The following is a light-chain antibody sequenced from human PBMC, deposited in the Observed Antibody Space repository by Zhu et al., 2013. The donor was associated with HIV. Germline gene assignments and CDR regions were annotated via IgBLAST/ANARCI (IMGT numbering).Light chain of an antibody. Sequence: QSVLTQPPSVSAAPGQRVTISCSGGSSNIGNNFVAWYQHHPGKAPKLMIYEVSKRPSGVSNRFSGSKSGNTASLTISGLQAEDEADYFCCSYAGSSTYVFGTGTKVTVL. CDR1: SSNIGNNF. V-gene: IGLV2-23*02. CDR2: EVS. J-gene: IGLJ1*01. CDR3: CSYAGSSTYV.